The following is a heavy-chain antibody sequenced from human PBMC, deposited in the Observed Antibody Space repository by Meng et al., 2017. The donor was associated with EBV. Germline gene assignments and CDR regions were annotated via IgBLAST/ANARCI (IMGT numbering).Heavy chain of an antibody. J-gene: IGHJ5*02. CDR2: IYYTGST. D-gene: IGHD4-11*01. CDR3: ARGDYTNYPRWFDP. V-gene: IGHV4-61*01. Sequence: QVQLQESGPGLVKPSXXLSLTCXVSGGSVNNESYYWGWIRQPPGKGLEYIGYIYYTGSTNYNSSLKSRVTISLDKSKNQFSLKLTSLTAADTAIYYCARGDYTNYPRWFDPGGQGTMVMVSS. CDR1: GGSVNNESYY.